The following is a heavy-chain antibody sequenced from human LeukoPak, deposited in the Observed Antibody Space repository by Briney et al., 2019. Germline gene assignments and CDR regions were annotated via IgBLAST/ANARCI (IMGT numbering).Heavy chain of an antibody. CDR1: AGSISSYY. CDR2: IYYSGST. V-gene: IGHV4-59*01. J-gene: IGHJ3*02. D-gene: IGHD2-15*01. CDR3: VLGSGGSSDI. Sequence: SETLSLTCTVSAGSISSYYWSWIRHPPGKGLEWIGYIYYSGSTNYNPSLKSRVTISVDTSKNQFSLKLSSVTAADTAGYYCVLGSGGSSDIWGQGTMVTVSS.